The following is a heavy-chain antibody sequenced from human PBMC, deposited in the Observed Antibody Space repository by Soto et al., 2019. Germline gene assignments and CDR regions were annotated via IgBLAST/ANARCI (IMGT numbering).Heavy chain of an antibody. CDR1: GGSIGSYY. J-gene: IGHJ5*02. CDR2: IYYSGSM. D-gene: IGHD3-22*01. V-gene: IGHV4-59*01. CDR3: ARAYYASSGYSLDP. Sequence: QVHLQESGPGLVRPSETLSLSCTVSGGSIGSYYWSWIRQPPGKGLEWIGYIYYSGSMNYNPSLKSRVIISADTSKNQIFLRLSSVTAADTAVYYCARAYYASSGYSLDPWGQGILVTVSS.